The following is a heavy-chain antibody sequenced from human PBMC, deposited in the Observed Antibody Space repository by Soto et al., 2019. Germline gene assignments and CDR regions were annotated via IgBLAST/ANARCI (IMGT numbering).Heavy chain of an antibody. CDR2: IYPDDSDT. CDR1: GYSFTTYW. D-gene: IGHD3-22*01. J-gene: IGHJ4*02. CDR3: ARGGGDYYYDGTGYYQLDS. V-gene: IGHV5-51*01. Sequence: PGESLKISCQGSGYSFTTYWIVWVRQMPGKGLECMGVIYPDDSDTIYSPSFQGQVTISADKSISTAYLQWSSLKASDTAMYYCARGGGDYYYDGTGYYQLDSWGQGTLVTVSS.